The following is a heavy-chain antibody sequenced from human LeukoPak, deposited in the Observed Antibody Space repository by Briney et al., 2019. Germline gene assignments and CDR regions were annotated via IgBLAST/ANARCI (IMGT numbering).Heavy chain of an antibody. V-gene: IGHV1-8*03. CDR1: GYTFTSYD. Sequence: ASVKVSCKASGYTFTSYDINWVRQATGQGLEWMGWMNPNSGNTGYAQKFQGRVTITRNTSISTAYMELSSLRSEDTAVYYCARGPQESSSWYFGWSAVGMFDPWGQGTLVTVSS. D-gene: IGHD6-13*01. CDR2: MNPNSGNT. CDR3: ARGPQESSSWYFGWSAVGMFDP. J-gene: IGHJ5*02.